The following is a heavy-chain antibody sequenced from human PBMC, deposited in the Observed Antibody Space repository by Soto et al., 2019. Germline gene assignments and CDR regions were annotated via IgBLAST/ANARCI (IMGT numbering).Heavy chain of an antibody. J-gene: IGHJ4*02. CDR3: ARGARWNYYDSSGYYYRYFDY. CDR2: IIPIFGTA. V-gene: IGHV1-69*13. CDR1: GGTFSSYA. D-gene: IGHD3-22*01. Sequence: SVKVSCKASGGTFSSYAISWVRQAPGQGLEWMGGIIPIFGTANYAQKFQGRVTITADESTSTAYMELSSLRSEDTAVYYCARGARWNYYDSSGYYYRYFDYWGQGTLVTVSS.